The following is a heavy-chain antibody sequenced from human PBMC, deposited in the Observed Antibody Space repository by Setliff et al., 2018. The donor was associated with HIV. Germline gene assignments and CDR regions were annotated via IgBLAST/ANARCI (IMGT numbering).Heavy chain of an antibody. CDR2: IYYSGST. CDR3: ARIKGSESYDISSESVIITIDAFDI. CDR1: GDSITSSSSSHY. Sequence: KPSETLSLTCSVSGDSITSSSSSHYWGWIRQPPGKGLEWIGSIYYSGSTYYNPSLKSRLTISVDTSKNQFSLKLRSVTAADTALYYCARIKGSESYDISSESVIITIDAFDIWGQGTMVTVSS. D-gene: IGHD3-22*01. J-gene: IGHJ3*02. V-gene: IGHV4-39*01.